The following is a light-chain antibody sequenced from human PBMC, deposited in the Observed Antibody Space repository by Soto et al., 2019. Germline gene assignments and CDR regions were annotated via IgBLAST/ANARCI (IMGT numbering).Light chain of an antibody. CDR2: DAS. V-gene: IGKV3-11*01. Sequence: EIVLTQSPATLSLSPGEGATLSCRASQSVSSYLAWYQQKPGQAPRLLIYDASNRATGIPARFSGSGSGTDFTLTISSLEPEDFAVYYCQQRSNWPPTFGGGTKVEI. J-gene: IGKJ4*01. CDR1: QSVSSY. CDR3: QQRSNWPPT.